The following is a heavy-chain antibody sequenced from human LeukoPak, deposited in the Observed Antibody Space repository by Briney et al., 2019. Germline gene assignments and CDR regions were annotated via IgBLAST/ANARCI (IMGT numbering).Heavy chain of an antibody. J-gene: IGHJ4*02. CDR3: ARGHSSSWYYLDY. Sequence: PSETLSLTCTVSGGSISSYYWSWIRQPPGKGLEWIGYIYYSGSTNYNPSLKSRVTISVDTSKNQFSLELSSVTAADTAVYYCARGHSSSWYYLDYWGQGTLVTVSS. CDR2: IYYSGST. CDR1: GGSISSYY. V-gene: IGHV4-59*01. D-gene: IGHD6-13*01.